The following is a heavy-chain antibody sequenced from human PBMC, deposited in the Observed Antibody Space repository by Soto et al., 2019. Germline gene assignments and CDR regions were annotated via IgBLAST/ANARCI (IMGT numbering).Heavy chain of an antibody. Sequence: QVHLVESGGGVVQPGRSLRLSCAASGFTFSSYGMHWVRQAPGKGLEWVAVISYDGSNKDYADSVKGRFTISRDNSKNTLYLPMNSLRDEDTAVYYCAKDQLDYWGQGTLVTVSS. D-gene: IGHD2-2*01. J-gene: IGHJ4*02. CDR2: ISYDGSNK. V-gene: IGHV3-30*18. CDR3: AKDQLDY. CDR1: GFTFSSYG.